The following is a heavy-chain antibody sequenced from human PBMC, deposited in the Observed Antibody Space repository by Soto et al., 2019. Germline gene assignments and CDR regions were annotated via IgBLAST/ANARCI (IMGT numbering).Heavy chain of an antibody. V-gene: IGHV4-4*02. CDR1: GGSISSSNW. D-gene: IGHD6-19*01. CDR2: IYHSGST. J-gene: IGHJ6*02. CDR3: ARDSFVAGNGDYYYGMDV. Sequence: SETLSLTCAVSGGSISSSNWWSWVRQPPGKGLEWIGEIYHSGSTNYNPSLKSRVTISVDKSKNQFSLKLSSVTAADTAVYYCARDSFVAGNGDYYYGMDVWGQGTTVTVSS.